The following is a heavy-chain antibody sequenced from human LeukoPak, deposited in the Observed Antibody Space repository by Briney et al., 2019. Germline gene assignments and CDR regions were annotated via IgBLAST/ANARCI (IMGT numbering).Heavy chain of an antibody. J-gene: IGHJ4*02. CDR1: GFTFSSYG. D-gene: IGHD3-22*01. CDR3: ARETYSSDEGGRFDY. Sequence: GGSLRLSCAASGFTFSSYGMHWVRQAPGKGLEWVANIWYDGSDKFYPDSVKGRFTISRDNSNNTLYLQMNSLRAEDAALYYCARETYSSDEGGRFDYWGQGTLVTVSS. CDR2: IWYDGSDK. V-gene: IGHV3-33*01.